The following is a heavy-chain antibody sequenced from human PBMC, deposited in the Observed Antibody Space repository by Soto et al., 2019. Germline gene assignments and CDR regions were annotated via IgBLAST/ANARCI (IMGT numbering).Heavy chain of an antibody. Sequence: QVQLVQSGAEVKKPGASVIISCKASDYTFTNYDCNWVRQAPGQGLEWIGWISTGNGNTKYAQTFQGRVTMTTDTATRSAYMECRSLTSADTAVYYCARWATVTNDFWGQGTRVTVSS. CDR1: DYTFTNYD. V-gene: IGHV1-18*01. CDR3: ARWATVTNDF. D-gene: IGHD4-17*01. CDR2: ISTGNGNT. J-gene: IGHJ4*02.